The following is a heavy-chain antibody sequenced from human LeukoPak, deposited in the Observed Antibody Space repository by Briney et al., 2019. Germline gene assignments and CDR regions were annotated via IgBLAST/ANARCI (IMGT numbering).Heavy chain of an antibody. CDR1: GYTFINYW. CDR3: VRHDSSSPDY. Sequence: GESPKISCKGSGYTFINYWIGWVRHMPGKGLQWLGIIYPGDSDTKYSPSFQGQVTFSVDKSIGTAYLHWSSLKASDTAMYYCVRHDSSSPDYWGQGTLVTVSS. J-gene: IGHJ4*02. V-gene: IGHV5-51*01. CDR2: IYPGDSDT. D-gene: IGHD6-13*01.